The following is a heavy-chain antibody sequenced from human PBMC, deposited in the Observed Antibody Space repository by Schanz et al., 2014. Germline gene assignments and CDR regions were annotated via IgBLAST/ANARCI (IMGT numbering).Heavy chain of an antibody. J-gene: IGHJ4*02. V-gene: IGHV3-11*01. D-gene: IGHD3-9*01. Sequence: VQLLESGGGLVQPGGSLRVSCAASGFTFSDYYMTWIRQAPGKGLEWVSDISDSGDSTHYADSVKGRFTISRDNAKNSLFLQMNSLSAEDTAVYYCAYYDVLTGFDYWGQGTQVTVSS. CDR1: GFTFSDYY. CDR3: AYYDVLTGFDY. CDR2: ISDSGDST.